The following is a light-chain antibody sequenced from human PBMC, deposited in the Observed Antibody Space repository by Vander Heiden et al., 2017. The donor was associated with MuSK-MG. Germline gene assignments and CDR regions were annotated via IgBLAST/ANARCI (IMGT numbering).Light chain of an antibody. V-gene: IGLV1-44*01. CDR3: AAWDDSLNGPV. CDR1: SSNIGSNT. J-gene: IGLJ2*01. Sequence: QSVLTQPPSASGTPGQRLTMSCSGSSSNIGSNTVNWYQQLPGTAPKLLSYRNNQRPSGVPDRCSGSKSGTSASLASSGLQSEDQADYDGAAWDDSLNGPVFGGGTNLTVL. CDR2: RNN.